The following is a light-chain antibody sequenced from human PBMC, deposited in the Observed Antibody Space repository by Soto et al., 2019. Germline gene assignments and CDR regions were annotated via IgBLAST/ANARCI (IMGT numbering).Light chain of an antibody. Sequence: EIVMTQSPATLSVSPGERATLSCRASQSVSSNLAWYQQKPGQAPRLLIYGASTRATGIPARFSGSGSGTEFPLTINSLQSEDFAVYYCQQYNNWPPCTFGLGTKLEIK. J-gene: IGKJ2*02. CDR2: GAS. CDR1: QSVSSN. V-gene: IGKV3-15*01. CDR3: QQYNNWPPCT.